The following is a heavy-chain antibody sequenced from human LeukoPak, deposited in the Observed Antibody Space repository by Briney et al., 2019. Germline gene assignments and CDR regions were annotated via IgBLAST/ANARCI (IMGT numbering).Heavy chain of an antibody. J-gene: IGHJ6*02. V-gene: IGHV3-23*01. CDR3: AKELGEYHYYYYVMHV. Sequence: PGGSLRLPRAASGFTFSNYAMAWVRQAPGKGLEWVSSISGRGASTYYADSVKGRFTISRDDSKNTLYLQMNSLRAEDTAVYFCAKELGEYHYYYYVMHVGGQGTTVTVSS. CDR2: ISGRGAST. CDR1: GFTFSNYA. D-gene: IGHD3-10*01.